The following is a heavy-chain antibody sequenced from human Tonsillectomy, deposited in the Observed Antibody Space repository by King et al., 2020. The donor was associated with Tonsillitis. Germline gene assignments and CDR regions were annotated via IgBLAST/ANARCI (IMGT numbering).Heavy chain of an antibody. J-gene: IGHJ3*01. CDR3: AXXESXXNSGXXYDXXDF. V-gene: IGHV3-7*01. Sequence: VQLVESGGGLVQPGGSLRLSCAASGFTFSGYWMSWVRQAPGKGLEWVANIKADGNVKHYVDSVEGRFTISRDNAKNSLYLQMNSLRAEDTAVYYCAXXESXXNSGXXYDXXDFWXXGTMVTVXS. CDR2: IKADGNVK. CDR1: GFTFSGYW. D-gene: IGHD1-26*01.